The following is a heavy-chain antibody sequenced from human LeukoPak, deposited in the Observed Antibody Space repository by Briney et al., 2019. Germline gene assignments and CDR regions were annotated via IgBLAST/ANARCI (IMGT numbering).Heavy chain of an antibody. CDR2: IRSIGSAFYA. J-gene: IGHJ3*02. Sequence: GGSLRLSCTASGFTFSAFAMMWVRQAPGKGPVCVSAIRSIGSAFYAEYAQSVKGRFTISRDDSEDTVFLKMKSVRAEDKDVYYCARDTNGDYIGAFDMWGPGTLVTVSS. CDR1: GFTFSAFA. D-gene: IGHD4-17*01. CDR3: ARDTNGDYIGAFDM. V-gene: IGHV3-23*01.